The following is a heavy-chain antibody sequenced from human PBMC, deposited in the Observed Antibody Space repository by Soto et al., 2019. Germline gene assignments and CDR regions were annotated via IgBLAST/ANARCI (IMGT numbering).Heavy chain of an antibody. CDR3: AHRPDSDYSRWSGLGKAFDN. V-gene: IGHV2-5*02. CDR2: IYWADDK. CDR1: GFSLSTSGVD. Sequence: QITLKESGPTLVKPTETLTLTCTFSGFSLSTSGVDVGWIRQPPGKALEWLALIYWADDKRYSPSLNSTLPITKDSSKNQVVLTMTNIDPVDTATYDCAHRPDSDYSRWSGLGKAFDNWGQGTMVTVSS. J-gene: IGHJ3*02. D-gene: IGHD6-6*01.